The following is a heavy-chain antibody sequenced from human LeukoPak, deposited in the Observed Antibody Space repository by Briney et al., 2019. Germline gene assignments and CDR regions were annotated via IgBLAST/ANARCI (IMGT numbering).Heavy chain of an antibody. CDR2: IYYSGST. Sequence: SETLSLTCTVSGGSISSSSYYWGWIRQPPGKGLEWIGSIYYSGSTYYNPSLKSRVTISVDTSKNQFSLKLSSVTAADTAVYYCARVKLYGYYYYYMDVWGKGTTVTVSS. CDR3: ARVKLYGYYYYYMDV. D-gene: IGHD4-17*01. CDR1: GGSISSSSYY. J-gene: IGHJ6*03. V-gene: IGHV4-39*01.